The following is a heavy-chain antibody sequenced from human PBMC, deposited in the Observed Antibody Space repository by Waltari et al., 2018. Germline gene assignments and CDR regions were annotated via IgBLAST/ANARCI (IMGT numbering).Heavy chain of an antibody. J-gene: IGHJ4*02. Sequence: QVQLVQSGAEVRRPGASVKASCTASGYAFTSLDISGVRQATGQGFEWMGWMSPAAGKTGYSQKFQGRVSMTADSSIDTFYMELTSLQSQDTAVYYCARGVAQGVDYWGQGTLVTVSS. CDR1: GYAFTSLD. CDR3: ARGVAQGVDY. D-gene: IGHD5-12*01. V-gene: IGHV1-8*02. CDR2: MSPAAGKT.